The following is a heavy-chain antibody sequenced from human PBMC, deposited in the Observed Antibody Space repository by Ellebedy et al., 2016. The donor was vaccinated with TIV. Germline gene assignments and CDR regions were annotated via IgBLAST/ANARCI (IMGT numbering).Heavy chain of an antibody. CDR1: GFTFSSYG. D-gene: IGHD2-15*01. CDR3: ARVKYCSAGSCYTAFDY. J-gene: IGHJ4*02. V-gene: IGHV3-30*03. Sequence: GGSLRLSCAASGFTFSSYGMHWVRQAPGKGLEWVAVISYDGSNKYYADSVKGRFTISRDNSKNTLYLQMNSLRVEDTAVYYCARVKYCSAGSCYTAFDYWGQGTPVTVSS. CDR2: ISYDGSNK.